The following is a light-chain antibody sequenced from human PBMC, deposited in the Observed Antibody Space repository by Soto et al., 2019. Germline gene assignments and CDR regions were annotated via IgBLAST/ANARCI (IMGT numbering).Light chain of an antibody. Sequence: DVVMTLSPLSLPVTLGQPASISCRSSQSLVSSDGSDGDTYLNWFQQRPGQSPRRLIYKVSNRDSGVPDRFSGSGSGTDFTLKISRVEAEDVGVYYCMQGIHWPPTFGQGTKVEIK. CDR1: QSLVSSDGSDGDTY. CDR3: MQGIHWPPT. V-gene: IGKV2-30*01. J-gene: IGKJ1*01. CDR2: KVS.